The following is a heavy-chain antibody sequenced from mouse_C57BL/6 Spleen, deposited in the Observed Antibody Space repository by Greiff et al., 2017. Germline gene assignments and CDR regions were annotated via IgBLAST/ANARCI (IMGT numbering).Heavy chain of an antibody. CDR3: GRKAGTVFDY. CDR2: ISSGSSTI. Sequence: EVKLQESGGGLVKPGGSLKLSCAASGFTFSDYGMHWVRQAPEKGLEWVAYISSGSSTIYYADTVKGRFTISRDNAKNTLFLQMTSLRSEDTAMYYCGRKAGTVFDYWGQGTTLTVSS. CDR1: GFTFSDYG. V-gene: IGHV5-17*01. D-gene: IGHD4-1*01. J-gene: IGHJ2*01.